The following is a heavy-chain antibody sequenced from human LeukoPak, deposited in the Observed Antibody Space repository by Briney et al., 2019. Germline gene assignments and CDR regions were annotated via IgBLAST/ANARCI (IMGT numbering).Heavy chain of an antibody. J-gene: IGHJ5*02. CDR3: ARGPYPYGDYVPLYNWFDP. V-gene: IGHV1-2*06. CDR2: INPNSGGT. Sequence: ASVKVSCKASGYTFTGYYMRWVRQAPGQGLEWMGRINPNSGGTNYAQKFQGRVTMTRDTSISTAYMELSRLRSDDTAVYYCARGPYPYGDYVPLYNWFDPWGQGTLVTVSS. D-gene: IGHD4-17*01. CDR1: GYTFTGYY.